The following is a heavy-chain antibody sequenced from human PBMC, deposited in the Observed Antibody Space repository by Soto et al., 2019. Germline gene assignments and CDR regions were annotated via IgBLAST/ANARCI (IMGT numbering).Heavy chain of an antibody. Sequence: EVQLVESGGGLVQPGGSLRLSCAASGLTVSSNYMSWVRQAPGKGLEWVSVTYSGGSTYYADSVKGRFTISRDNSKNTLYLQMGSLRVEDTAVYYCARDQQDYWGQGTLVTVSS. CDR2: TYSGGST. CDR1: GLTVSSNY. V-gene: IGHV3-66*01. J-gene: IGHJ4*02. CDR3: ARDQQDY.